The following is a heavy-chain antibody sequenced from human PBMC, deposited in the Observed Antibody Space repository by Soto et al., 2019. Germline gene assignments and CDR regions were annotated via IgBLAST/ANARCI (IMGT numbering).Heavy chain of an antibody. V-gene: IGHV1-2*02. Sequence: QVQLAQSGAEVKKPGASVKFSCKASGYTLTDYYIHWVRQAPGRGLEWMGWINPKTGDTYSAQNFQGRVTTTRDTSIDTGYMELSRLQSDVTAVYYCARSSGSYSYYGMDVWGQGTTLTVSS. CDR1: GYTLTDYY. D-gene: IGHD1-26*01. J-gene: IGHJ6*02. CDR2: INPKTGDT. CDR3: ARSSGSYSYYGMDV.